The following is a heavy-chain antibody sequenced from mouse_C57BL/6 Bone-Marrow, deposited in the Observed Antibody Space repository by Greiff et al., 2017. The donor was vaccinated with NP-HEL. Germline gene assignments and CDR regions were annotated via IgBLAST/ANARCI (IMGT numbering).Heavy chain of an antibody. CDR3: ARHEEGGYDGYFFMDY. CDR2: FYPGSGSI. V-gene: IGHV1-62-2*01. J-gene: IGHJ4*01. CDR1: GYTFTEYT. D-gene: IGHD2-3*01. Sequence: QVHVKQSGAELVKPGASVKLSCKASGYTFTEYTIHWVKQRSGQGLEWIGWFYPGSGSIKYNEKFKDKATLTADKSSSTVYMELSRLTSEDSAVYFCARHEEGGYDGYFFMDYWGQGTSVTVSS.